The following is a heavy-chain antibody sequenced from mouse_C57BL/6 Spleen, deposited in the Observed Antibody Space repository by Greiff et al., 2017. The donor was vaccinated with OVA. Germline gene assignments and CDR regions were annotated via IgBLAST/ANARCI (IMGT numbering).Heavy chain of an antibody. Sequence: GGGLVQPKGSLKLSCAASGFTFNTYAMHWVRQAPGKGLEWVARIRSKSSNYATYYADSVKDRFTISRDDSQSMLYLQMNNLKTEDTAMYYCVRGGHYYGSSYNYAMDYWGQGTSVTVSS. CDR2: IRSKSSNYAT. CDR1: GFTFNTYA. CDR3: VRGGHYYGSSYNYAMDY. V-gene: IGHV10-3*01. J-gene: IGHJ4*01. D-gene: IGHD1-1*01.